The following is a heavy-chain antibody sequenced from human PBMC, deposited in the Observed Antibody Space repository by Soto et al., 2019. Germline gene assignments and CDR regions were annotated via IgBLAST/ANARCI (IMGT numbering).Heavy chain of an antibody. D-gene: IGHD3-10*01. J-gene: IGHJ4*02. CDR1: GFPFSSFS. Sequence: VQLVESGGGLVKPGGSLRLSCVASGFPFSSFSLNWVRQAPGKGLEWVSSIGRVSTYIYYADSVRGRTTVSRDNAKNSVYLQMNGLTAEDSGIYYCARVTAGSGSYQIDLWGQGTLVTVSS. CDR2: IGRVSTYI. CDR3: ARVTAGSGSYQIDL. V-gene: IGHV3-21*02.